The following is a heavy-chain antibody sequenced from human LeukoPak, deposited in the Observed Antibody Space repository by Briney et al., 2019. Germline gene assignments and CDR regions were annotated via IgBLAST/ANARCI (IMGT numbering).Heavy chain of an antibody. CDR1: GGSISSSSYY. V-gene: IGHV4-39*01. D-gene: IGHD1-26*01. Sequence: PETLSLTCTVSGGSISSSSYYWGWIRQPPGKGLEWIGSIYYGGSTYYNPSLKSRVTISVDTSKNQFSLKLSSVTAADTAVYYCARSATGATDSFDYWGQGTLVTVSS. CDR2: IYYGGST. CDR3: ARSATGATDSFDY. J-gene: IGHJ4*02.